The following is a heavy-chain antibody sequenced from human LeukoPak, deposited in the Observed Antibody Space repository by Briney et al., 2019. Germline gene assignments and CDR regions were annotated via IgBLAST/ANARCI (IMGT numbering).Heavy chain of an antibody. D-gene: IGHD2-8*01. CDR1: GFSFSSYS. Sequence: GGSLRLSCAASGFSFSSYSMNWVRQAPGKGLEWVSYISSSSTTIYYADSVKGRFTISRDNAKNSLYLQMNSLRAEDTAVYYCATLIGVNWFDPWGQGTLVTVSS. V-gene: IGHV3-48*04. CDR2: ISSSSTTI. J-gene: IGHJ5*02. CDR3: ATLIGVNWFDP.